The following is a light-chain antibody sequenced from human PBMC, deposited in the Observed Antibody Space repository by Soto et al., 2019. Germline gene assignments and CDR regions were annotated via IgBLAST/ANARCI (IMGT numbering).Light chain of an antibody. CDR3: QQYDSQVT. J-gene: IGKJ1*01. CDR1: QSISSW. Sequence: DIQLTQSPSTLSASVGDRVTITCRASQSISSWLAWYQQKPGKAPNLLIYKASNLQSGVPSRFSGSGSGTEFTLTISNLQPDDFATYYWQQYDSQVTFAQGTKVEIK. CDR2: KAS. V-gene: IGKV1-5*03.